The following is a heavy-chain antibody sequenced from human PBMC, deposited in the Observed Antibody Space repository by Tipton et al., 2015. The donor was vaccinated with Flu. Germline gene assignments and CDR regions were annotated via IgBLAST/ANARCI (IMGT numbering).Heavy chain of an antibody. CDR3: AKDPGLELPFFDY. V-gene: IGHV3-30*18. D-gene: IGHD1-7*01. CDR2: ISYDGIDK. J-gene: IGHJ4*02. Sequence: SLRLSCAASGFTFSSYGMHWVRQAPGKGLEWVAVISYDGIDKYYADSVKGRFTISRDDSKNTLYLQMNSLRPEDTAVYYCAKDPGLELPFFDYWGQGTLVTVSS. CDR1: GFTFSSYG.